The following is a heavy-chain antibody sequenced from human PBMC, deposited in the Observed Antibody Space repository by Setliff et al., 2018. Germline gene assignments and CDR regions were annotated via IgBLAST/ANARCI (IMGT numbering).Heavy chain of an antibody. CDR2: IYYSGST. D-gene: IGHD6-6*01. CDR3: ASCLAARRGGWFDP. CDR1: GGSISSSSYY. V-gene: IGHV4-39*01. J-gene: IGHJ5*02. Sequence: SETLSLTCTVSGGSISSSSYYWGWIRQPPGKGLEWIESIYYSGSTYYNPSLKSRVTISVDTSKSQFSLKLSSVTAADTAVYYCASCLAARRGGWFDPWGQGTLVTVSS.